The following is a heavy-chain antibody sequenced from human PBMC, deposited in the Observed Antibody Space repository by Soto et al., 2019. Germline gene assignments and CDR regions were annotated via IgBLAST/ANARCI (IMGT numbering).Heavy chain of an antibody. D-gene: IGHD2-2*01. Sequence: QVQLVQSGAEVKKPGSSVKVSCKASGGTFSSYAISWVRQAPGQGPEWMGGIIPIFGTANYAQKFQGRVTITADESTITAYMELSRLRSEDTAVYYCARSEIVVVPAAPKAWFDPWGQGTLVTVSS. CDR1: GGTFSSYA. J-gene: IGHJ5*02. CDR2: IIPIFGTA. V-gene: IGHV1-69*01. CDR3: ARSEIVVVPAAPKAWFDP.